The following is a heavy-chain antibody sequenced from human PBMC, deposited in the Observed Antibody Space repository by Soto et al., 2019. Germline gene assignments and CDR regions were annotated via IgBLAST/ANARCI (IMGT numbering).Heavy chain of an antibody. CDR1: GASISSYY. CDR2: IYYSGST. CDR3: ARLSPTPGNWALDY. V-gene: IGHV4-59*01. Sequence: KPSETLSLTCTVSGASISSYYWSWIRQPPGKGLEWIGYIYYSGSTNYNPSLKSRVTISVDTSKNQFSLKVSSVTATDTAVYYCARLSPTPGNWALDYWGQGTLVTVSS. J-gene: IGHJ4*02. D-gene: IGHD7-27*01.